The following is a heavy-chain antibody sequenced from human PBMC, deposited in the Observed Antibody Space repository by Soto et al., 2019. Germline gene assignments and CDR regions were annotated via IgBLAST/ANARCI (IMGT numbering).Heavy chain of an antibody. CDR1: GDPISSHDW. CDR2: IHHSGGT. Sequence: QVQLQESGPGLVKPSGTLSLTCAVSGDPISSHDWWSWVRQPPKKGLEWIAEIHHSGGTNYNPSLMSRATISVDNSKNQFSLNMNSVTAADTAVYYCVRNGYYGLDHWGHGTPVTVSS. D-gene: IGHD3-3*01. V-gene: IGHV4-4*02. CDR3: VRNGYYGLDH. J-gene: IGHJ4*01.